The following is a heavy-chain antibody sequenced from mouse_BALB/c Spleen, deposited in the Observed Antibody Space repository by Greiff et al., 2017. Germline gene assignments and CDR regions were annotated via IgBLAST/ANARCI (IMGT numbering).Heavy chain of an antibody. Sequence: EVKVVESGGGLVKPGGSLKLSCAASGFTFSSYAMSWVRQTPEKRLEWVASISSGGSTYYPDSVKGRFTISRDNARNILYLQMSSLRSEDTAMYYCARLLTGSAMDYWGQGTSVTVSS. V-gene: IGHV5-6-5*01. D-gene: IGHD4-1*01. CDR1: GFTFSSYA. J-gene: IGHJ4*01. CDR3: ARLLTGSAMDY. CDR2: ISSGGST.